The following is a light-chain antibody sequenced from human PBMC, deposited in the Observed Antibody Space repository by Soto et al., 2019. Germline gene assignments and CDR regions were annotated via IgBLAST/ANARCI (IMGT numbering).Light chain of an antibody. V-gene: IGKV1-39*01. CDR1: QSISSY. CDR2: AAS. CDR3: QQSYSTPPT. J-gene: IGKJ1*01. Sequence: DIQMTQSPSSLSASVGDRVTITCRASQSISSYLNWYQQKPGKAPKLLIYAASSLQTGVPSKFSGSGSATDVMIPISSLLPEDVEAAYYQQSYSTPPTFGQGTKVEIK.